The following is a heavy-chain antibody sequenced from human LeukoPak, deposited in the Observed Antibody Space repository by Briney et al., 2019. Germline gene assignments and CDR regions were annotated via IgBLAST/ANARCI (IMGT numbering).Heavy chain of an antibody. Sequence: GGSLRLSCAASGFTFSSYAMHWVRQAPGKGLEWVAVISYDGTIKYYAGSVKGRFTISRDNSKNTLYLQMNSLRAEDTAVYSCAREGSSTAEFDYWGQGTLVTVSS. D-gene: IGHD2-2*01. CDR1: GFTFSSYA. CDR2: ISYDGTIK. J-gene: IGHJ4*02. CDR3: AREGSSTAEFDY. V-gene: IGHV3-30-3*01.